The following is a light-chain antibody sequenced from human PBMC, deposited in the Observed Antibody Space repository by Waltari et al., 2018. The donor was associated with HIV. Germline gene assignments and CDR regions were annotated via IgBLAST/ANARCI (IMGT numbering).Light chain of an antibody. CDR1: SSDVGGYNY. V-gene: IGLV2-11*01. CDR2: DVT. CDR3: CSYAGGYTLV. Sequence: QSALTQPRSVSGSPGQSVTISCTGTSSDVGGYNYVSWDQQHPGKAPKLMIYDVTKRPAGAPDRFAGSKSGNTASLTISGLQAEDEADYFCCSYAGGYTLVFGGGTKLTVL. J-gene: IGLJ3*02.